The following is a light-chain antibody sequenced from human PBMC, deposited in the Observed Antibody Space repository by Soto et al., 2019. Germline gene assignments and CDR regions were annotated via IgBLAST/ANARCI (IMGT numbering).Light chain of an antibody. CDR2: DAS. Sequence: DIQMTQSPCSLSASVGDRVTITCQASQDISNYLNWYQQKPGKAPKLLIYDASNLETRVPSRIGGSGSGTVFTFTISILQPEDIATYYCQQYDNVPLTFGGGTKVRIK. CDR3: QQYDNVPLT. CDR1: QDISNY. J-gene: IGKJ4*01. V-gene: IGKV1-33*01.